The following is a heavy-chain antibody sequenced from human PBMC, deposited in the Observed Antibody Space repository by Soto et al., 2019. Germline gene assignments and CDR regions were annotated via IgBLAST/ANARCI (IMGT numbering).Heavy chain of an antibody. CDR1: XXXXSXYA. Sequence: EVQLLESGGGLVQPGGSLRLSXXXXXXXXSXYAMNWVRQTPGKGLEWVSVTSGSGDSTYYAGSVKGRFTISRDNSKNTLYLQMNSLRVEDTAVYYCAIDAGTTRPYYFDYWGQGTQVTVSS. J-gene: IGHJ4*02. D-gene: IGHD1-7*01. V-gene: IGHV3-23*01. CDR2: TSGSGDST. CDR3: AIDAGTTRPYYFDY.